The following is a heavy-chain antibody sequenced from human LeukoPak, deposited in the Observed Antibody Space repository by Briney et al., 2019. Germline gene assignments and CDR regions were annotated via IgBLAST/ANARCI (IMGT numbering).Heavy chain of an antibody. J-gene: IGHJ4*02. CDR1: GFTFSSYS. CDR2: ISSSSSTI. D-gene: IGHD6-13*01. CDR3: ARGHSADY. V-gene: IGHV3-48*04. Sequence: PGGSLRLSCAASGFTFSSYSMNWVRQAPGKGLEWVSYISSSSSTIYYADSVKARFTTSRDNAKNSLYLQMNSLRAEDTAVYYCARGHSADYWGQGTLVTVSS.